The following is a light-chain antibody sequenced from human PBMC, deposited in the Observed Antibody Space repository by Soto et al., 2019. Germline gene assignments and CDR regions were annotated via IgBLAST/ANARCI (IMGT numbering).Light chain of an antibody. CDR1: SSDVGGYNY. CDR2: DVS. CDR3: CSYAGSYTSAVV. J-gene: IGLJ2*01. Sequence: QSALTQPRSVSGSPGQSVTISCTGTSSDVGGYNYVSWYQQHPGKAPKLMIYDVSKRPSGVPDRFSGSKSGNTASLTISRLQAEDEADYYCCSYAGSYTSAVVFVGGNKLTVL. V-gene: IGLV2-11*01.